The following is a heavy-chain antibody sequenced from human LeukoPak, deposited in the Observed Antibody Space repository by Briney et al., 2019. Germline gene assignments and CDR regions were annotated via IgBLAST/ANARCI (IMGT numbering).Heavy chain of an antibody. Sequence: SETLSLTRAVYGGSFSGYYWSWIRQPPGKGLEWIGEINHNGSTNYNPSLKSRVTISVDTSKNQFSLKLSSVTAADTAVYYCASSCYNYDYWGQGTLVTVSS. V-gene: IGHV4-34*01. CDR1: GGSFSGYY. D-gene: IGHD5-18*01. CDR2: INHNGST. CDR3: ASSCYNYDY. J-gene: IGHJ4*02.